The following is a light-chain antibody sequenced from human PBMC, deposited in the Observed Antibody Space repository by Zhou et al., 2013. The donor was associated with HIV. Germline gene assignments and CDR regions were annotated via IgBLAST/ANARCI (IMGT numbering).Light chain of an antibody. CDR1: ESVSSNY. V-gene: IGKV3D-20*02. Sequence: EIVLTQSPGTLSLSPGERATLSCRASESVSSNYLAWYQQRPGQAPRLIIYGASSRATGIPGRFSGSGSGTDFTLTISSLEPEDFAVYYCQQRSNWPLTFGGGTKVEI. CDR2: GAS. J-gene: IGKJ4*01. CDR3: QQRSNWPLT.